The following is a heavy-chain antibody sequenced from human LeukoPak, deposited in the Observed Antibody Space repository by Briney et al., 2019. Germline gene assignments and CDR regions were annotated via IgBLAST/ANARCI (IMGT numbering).Heavy chain of an antibody. J-gene: IGHJ5*02. CDR1: GGSMNRYY. CDR3: ARHPAADGLNWFDP. Sequence: PSETLSLTCTVSGGSMNRYYWSWLRQSPGKGLEWIGYIYSSGSTNYNPSPKSRATISVDTSKNQFSLRLTSVTAADTAVYYCARHPAADGLNWFDPWGQGTLVTVSS. D-gene: IGHD6-13*01. V-gene: IGHV4-59*08. CDR2: IYSSGST.